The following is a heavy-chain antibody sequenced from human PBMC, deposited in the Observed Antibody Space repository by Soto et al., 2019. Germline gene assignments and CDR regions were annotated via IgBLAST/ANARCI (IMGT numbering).Heavy chain of an antibody. V-gene: IGHV1-3*01. D-gene: IGHD3-22*01. J-gene: IGHJ5*02. Sequence: GASVKVSCKASGYTFTSYAMHWVRQAPGQRLEWMGWINAGNGNTKYSQKFQGRVTITRDTSASTAYMELSSLRSEDTAVYYCARDLVSTYYYDSSGYLNWFDPWGQGTLVTVSS. CDR1: GYTFTSYA. CDR2: INAGNGNT. CDR3: ARDLVSTYYYDSSGYLNWFDP.